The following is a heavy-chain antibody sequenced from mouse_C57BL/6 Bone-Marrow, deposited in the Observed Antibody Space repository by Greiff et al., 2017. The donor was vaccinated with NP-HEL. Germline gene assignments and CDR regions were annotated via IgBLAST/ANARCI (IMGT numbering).Heavy chain of an antibody. CDR1: GFNIKDDY. D-gene: IGHD1-1*01. CDR2: IDPENGDT. Sequence: EVQLQQSGAELVRPGASVKLSCTVSGFNIKDDYMHWVKPRPEQGLEWIGWIDPENGDTEYASKFQGKATITADTSSNTAYLQLSSLTSEDTAVYYCTTGGSSPYAMDYWGQGPSVTVSS. J-gene: IGHJ4*01. CDR3: TTGGSSPYAMDY. V-gene: IGHV14-4*01.